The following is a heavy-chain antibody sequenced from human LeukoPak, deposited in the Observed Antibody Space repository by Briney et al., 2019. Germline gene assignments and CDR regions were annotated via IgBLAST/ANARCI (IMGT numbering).Heavy chain of an antibody. V-gene: IGHV4-59*01. Sequence: LSETLSVTCTVSGGSISSYYWSWIRQPPGKGVECIGYIYYSGSTNYNPSLKSRVAISVETSKTQFSLMLSSVSAADTAVYYCSGYCSSTSCHKTDYWGQGTLVTVSS. D-gene: IGHD2-2*02. CDR3: SGYCSSTSCHKTDY. CDR2: IYYSGST. CDR1: GGSISSYY. J-gene: IGHJ4*02.